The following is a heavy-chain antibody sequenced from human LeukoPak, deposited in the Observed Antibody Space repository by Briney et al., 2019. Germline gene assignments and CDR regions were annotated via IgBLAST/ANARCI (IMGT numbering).Heavy chain of an antibody. J-gene: IGHJ3*02. CDR1: GFTFDDYA. CDR3: AKDIGYSGYDSAFDI. D-gene: IGHD5-12*01. Sequence: GGSLRLSCAASGFTFDDYAMHWVRQAPGKGLEWVSGISWNSGSIGYADSVKGRFTISRDNAKNSLYLQMNSLRAEDTALYYCAKDIGYSGYDSAFDIWGQGTMVTVS. V-gene: IGHV3-9*01. CDR2: ISWNSGSI.